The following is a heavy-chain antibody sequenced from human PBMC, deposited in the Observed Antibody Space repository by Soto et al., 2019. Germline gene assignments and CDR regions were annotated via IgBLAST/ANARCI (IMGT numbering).Heavy chain of an antibody. Sequence: SETLSLTCTVSGGSISSYYWSWIRQPPGKGLEWTGYIYYIGSTNYNPSLKSRVTISVDTSKNQFSLKPSSVTAADTAVYYCARGLRRQLLNWFDPWGQGTLVTVSS. CDR2: IYYIGST. V-gene: IGHV4-59*01. D-gene: IGHD2-2*01. CDR1: GGSISSYY. J-gene: IGHJ5*02. CDR3: ARGLRRQLLNWFDP.